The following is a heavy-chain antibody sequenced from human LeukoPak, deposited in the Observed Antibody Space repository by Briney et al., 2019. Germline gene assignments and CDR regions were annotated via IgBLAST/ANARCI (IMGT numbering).Heavy chain of an antibody. J-gene: IGHJ5*02. CDR1: GGSISSGDYY. CDR3: ARAMTFHNWFDP. CDR2: IYFSEST. Sequence: SETLSLTCSVSGGSISSGDYYWAWIRQPPGKGLEWIGYIYFSESTFYNSSLKSRLTISLDASKNQFFLRLSSVTAADTAVYYCARAMTFHNWFDPWGQGTLVTVSS. D-gene: IGHD3/OR15-3a*01. V-gene: IGHV4-30-4*01.